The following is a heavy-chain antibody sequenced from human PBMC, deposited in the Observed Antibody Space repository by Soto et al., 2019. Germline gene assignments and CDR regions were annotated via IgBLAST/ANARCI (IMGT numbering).Heavy chain of an antibody. Sequence: GGSLRLSCAASGFTFGDYAMQWVRQAPGKGLEWVSAISWNSGSIDYADSVKGRFTISRDNAKSSLYLQMNSLRAEDTALYYCAKSHTTSGWYVTTDYWGQGTRVTVSS. J-gene: IGHJ4*02. CDR1: GFTFGDYA. CDR3: AKSHTTSGWYVTTDY. D-gene: IGHD6-19*01. CDR2: ISWNSGSI. V-gene: IGHV3-9*01.